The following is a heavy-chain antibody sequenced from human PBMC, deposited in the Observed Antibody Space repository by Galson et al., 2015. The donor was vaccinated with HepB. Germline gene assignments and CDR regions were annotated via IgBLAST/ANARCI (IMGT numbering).Heavy chain of an antibody. D-gene: IGHD3-16*01. J-gene: IGHJ6*02. CDR1: GDSVSSKSAA. Sequence: CAISGDSVSSKSAAWNWIRQSPTRGLEWLGRTYYRCKWYSEYAASVKSRITINPDTSKNQFTLQLNSVAPEDAAVYYCARLGDVDVWGQGTTVTVSS. V-gene: IGHV6-1*01. CDR2: TYYRCKWYS. CDR3: ARLGDVDV.